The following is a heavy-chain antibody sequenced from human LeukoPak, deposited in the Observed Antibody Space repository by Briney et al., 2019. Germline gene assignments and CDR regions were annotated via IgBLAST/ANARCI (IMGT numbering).Heavy chain of an antibody. CDR3: ARDAGRYFDFWSGYYTY. CDR1: GGSFSCYY. CDR2: INHSGST. D-gene: IGHD3-3*01. Sequence: PSETLSLTCAVYGGSFSCYYWSWIRQPPGKELEWIGEINHSGSTNYNPSLKSRVTISVDRSKSQLSLKLSSVSVAVTAVYYCARDAGRYFDFWSGYYTYWGQGTLVTVSS. V-gene: IGHV4-34*01. J-gene: IGHJ4*02.